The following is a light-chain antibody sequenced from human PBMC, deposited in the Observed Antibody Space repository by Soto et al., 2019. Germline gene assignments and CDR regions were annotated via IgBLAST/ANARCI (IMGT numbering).Light chain of an antibody. CDR2: EAS. V-gene: IGKV1-39*01. CDR3: QQSYSTPLT. Sequence: DIQITQSPSSLSASVGDRVTITCRASQNINSYLNWYQQKLGEAPKLLIYEASSLQSGVPSRFSGSGSGADFTLTISSLQPEDFATYYCQQSYSTPLTVGGGTKVEI. CDR1: QNINSY. J-gene: IGKJ4*01.